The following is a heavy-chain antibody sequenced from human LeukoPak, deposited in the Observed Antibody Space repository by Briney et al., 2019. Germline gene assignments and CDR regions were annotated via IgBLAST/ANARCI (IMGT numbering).Heavy chain of an antibody. CDR3: ARDHSIDDKSWWLDP. CDR2: INPTGDYT. D-gene: IGHD1-1*01. J-gene: IGHJ5*02. V-gene: IGHV1-46*01. Sequence: GASVKVSSKTSGDTFTMNWMHWIRQGPGQGLEWMGVINPTGDYTMYAQKFQGRVIVARDMSSNTDYMELGSLRSDDTAVYYCARDHSIDDKSWWLDPWGQGTLVTVSS. CDR1: GDTFTMNW.